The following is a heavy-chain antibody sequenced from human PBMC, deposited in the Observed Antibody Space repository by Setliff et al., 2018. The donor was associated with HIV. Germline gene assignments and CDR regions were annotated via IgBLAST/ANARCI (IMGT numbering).Heavy chain of an antibody. J-gene: IGHJ3*02. CDR1: GGSMSNYY. Sequence: SETLSLTCSVSGGSMSNYYWSWVRQPPGKGLEWMGDIFHTGNSYYNPSLKSRVTLSVDTSKNQFSLKVNSVTAADTAVYYCAREVNIPVRGITDDAFDIWGQGTMVTVSS. D-gene: IGHD3-10*01. V-gene: IGHV4-59*12. CDR2: IFHTGNS. CDR3: AREVNIPVRGITDDAFDI.